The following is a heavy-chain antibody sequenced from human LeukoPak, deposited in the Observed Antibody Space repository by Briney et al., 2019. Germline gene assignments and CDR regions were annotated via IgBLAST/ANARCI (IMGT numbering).Heavy chain of an antibody. CDR1: GFTFSSYG. D-gene: IGHD3-10*01. J-gene: IGHJ4*02. CDR2: ISYDGSNK. Sequence: GGSLRLSCAASGFTFSSYGMHWVRQAPGKGLEWVAVISYDGSNKYYADSVKGRFNISRDNSKNTLYLQMNSLRAQDTAVYYCAKGPYYYGSGSPVNYWGQGTLVTVSS. CDR3: AKGPYYYGSGSPVNY. V-gene: IGHV3-30*18.